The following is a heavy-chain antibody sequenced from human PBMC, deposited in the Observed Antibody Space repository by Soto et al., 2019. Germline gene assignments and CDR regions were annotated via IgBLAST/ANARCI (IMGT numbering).Heavy chain of an antibody. CDR3: ARDSVQNIAAAGTVYYYYGMDV. Sequence: PXATLSLTFTVSGGSISSYYWSWIRQPAGKGLEWIGRIYTSGSTNYNPSLKSRVTMSVDTSKNQFSLKLSSVTAADTAVYYCARDSVQNIAAAGTVYYYYGMDVWGQGTTVTAS. J-gene: IGHJ6*02. CDR2: IYTSGST. V-gene: IGHV4-4*07. CDR1: GGSISSYY. D-gene: IGHD6-13*01.